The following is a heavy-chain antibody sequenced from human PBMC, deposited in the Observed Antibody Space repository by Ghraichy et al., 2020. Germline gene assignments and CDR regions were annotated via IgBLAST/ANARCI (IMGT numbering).Heavy chain of an antibody. CDR1: GFTFSSYD. D-gene: IGHD6-19*01. J-gene: IGHJ2*01. Sequence: GGSLRLSCAASGFTFSSYDMHWVRQATGQGLEWVSGIGAAGGTNYPGSVKGRFTISRENAKNSLYLQMNSLRAGDTAVYYCAREMAVAGSWYFYLGGRGTLVSVSS. CDR3: AREMAVAGSWYFYL. CDR2: IGAAGGT. V-gene: IGHV3-13*01.